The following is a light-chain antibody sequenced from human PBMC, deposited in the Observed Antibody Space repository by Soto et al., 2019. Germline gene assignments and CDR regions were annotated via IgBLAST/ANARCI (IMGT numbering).Light chain of an antibody. Sequence: QSVLTQPPSVSGAPGQRVTISCTGSSSNIGANYHVHWYQQVPGRAPKLLIYDDNNRPSGVPDRFSGSKSGTSASLAITGLQADEESDYYCQSYDSTLTGVVFGGGTKVTVL. CDR3: QSYDSTLTGVV. V-gene: IGLV1-40*01. CDR2: DDN. J-gene: IGLJ2*01. CDR1: SSNIGANYH.